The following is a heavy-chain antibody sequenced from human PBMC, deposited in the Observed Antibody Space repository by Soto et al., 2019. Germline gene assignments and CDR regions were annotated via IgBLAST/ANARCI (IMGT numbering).Heavy chain of an antibody. CDR3: ARRFTYYDSSGYLY. Sequence: GASVKVSCKASGYTFTGYYMHWVRQAPGQGLEWMGWINPNSGGTNYAQKFQGRVTMTRDTSISTAYMELSRLRSDDTAVYYCARRFTYYDSSGYLYWGPGTLLTVSS. J-gene: IGHJ4*02. CDR2: INPNSGGT. D-gene: IGHD3-22*01. CDR1: GYTFTGYY. V-gene: IGHV1-2*02.